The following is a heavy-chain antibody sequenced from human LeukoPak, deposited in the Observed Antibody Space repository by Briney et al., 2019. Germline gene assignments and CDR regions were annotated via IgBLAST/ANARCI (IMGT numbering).Heavy chain of an antibody. CDR2: INHSGST. Sequence: SETLSLTCAVYGGSFSGYYWSWIRQPPGKGLEWIGEINHSGSTNYNPSLKSRVTISVATSKNQFSLKLSSVTAADTAVYYCARGPFFIAAAGTRWFDPWGQGTLVTVSS. V-gene: IGHV4-34*01. J-gene: IGHJ5*02. CDR1: GGSFSGYY. D-gene: IGHD6-13*01. CDR3: ARGPFFIAAAGTRWFDP.